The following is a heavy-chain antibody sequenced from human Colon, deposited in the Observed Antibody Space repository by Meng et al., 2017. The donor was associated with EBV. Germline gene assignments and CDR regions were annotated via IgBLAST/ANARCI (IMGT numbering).Heavy chain of an antibody. V-gene: IGHV4-4*02. D-gene: IGHD3-10*01. J-gene: IGHJ1*01. CDR1: GDSRTYHKW. Sequence: QLPLRGSGPALVTSSATPSLTCAVCGDSRTYHKWWAWVRQPPGKGLEWIGEIPHRGSIDYNPSLKSRVSMSIDKSKIQFALKLTSVTDADTAVYHCLRGSGGSVWGQGTLVTVSS. CDR2: IPHRGSI. CDR3: LRGSGGSV.